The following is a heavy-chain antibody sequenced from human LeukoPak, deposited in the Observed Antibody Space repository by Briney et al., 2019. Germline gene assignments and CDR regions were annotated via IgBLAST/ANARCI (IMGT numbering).Heavy chain of an antibody. J-gene: IGHJ4*02. CDR1: GYTFTGYY. Sequence: GASVKVSCKASGYTFTGYYMHWVRQAPGQGLEWMGWINPNSGGTNYAQKFQGTVTMTRDTSISTAYMELSRLRSDDTAVYYCARETGYAYGRAPLDYWGQGTLVTVSS. D-gene: IGHD5-18*01. CDR2: INPNSGGT. CDR3: ARETGYAYGRAPLDY. V-gene: IGHV1-2*02.